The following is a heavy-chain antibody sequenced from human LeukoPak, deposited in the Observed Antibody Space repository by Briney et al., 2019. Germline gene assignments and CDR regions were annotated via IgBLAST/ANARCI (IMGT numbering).Heavy chain of an antibody. Sequence: GGSLTLSCAASGFSLSDYWMNWVRQAPGKGLVWVSRINSDGSSKSYADSVKGRFTISRDNAKNTLYLQMNSLRVEDTAVYYCARDYYSSFDNWGQGTLVTVSS. CDR1: GFSLSDYW. J-gene: IGHJ4*02. CDR2: INSDGSSK. D-gene: IGHD3-22*01. CDR3: ARDYYSSFDN. V-gene: IGHV3-74*01.